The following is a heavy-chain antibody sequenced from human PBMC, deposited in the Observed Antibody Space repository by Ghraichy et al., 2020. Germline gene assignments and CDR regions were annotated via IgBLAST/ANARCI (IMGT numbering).Heavy chain of an antibody. D-gene: IGHD3-9*01. J-gene: IGHJ2*01. CDR3: AKEEGDYDILTGYGSSIYWYFDL. CDR1: GFTFSSYS. CDR2: ISSSSSYI. V-gene: IGHV3-21*01. Sequence: LSLTCAASGFTFSSYSMNWVRQAPGKGLEWVSSISSSSSYIYYADSVRGRFTISRDNAKNSLYLQMKSLRAEDTAVYSCAKEEGDYDILTGYGSSIYWYFDLWGRGTLVTVSS.